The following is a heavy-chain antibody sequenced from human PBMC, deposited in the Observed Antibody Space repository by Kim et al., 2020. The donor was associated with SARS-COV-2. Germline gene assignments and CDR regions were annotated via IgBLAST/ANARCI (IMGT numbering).Heavy chain of an antibody. V-gene: IGHV5-51*01. CDR2: IYPGDSDT. D-gene: IGHD1-1*01. CDR3: ARLQTRFVSDTNPDY. Sequence: GASLKISCKGSGYSFTSYWIGWVRQMPGKGLEWMGIIYPGDSDTRYSPSFQGQVTISADKSISTAYLQWSSLKASDTAMYYCARLQTRFVSDTNPDYWGQGTLVTVSS. CDR1: GYSFTSYW. J-gene: IGHJ4*02.